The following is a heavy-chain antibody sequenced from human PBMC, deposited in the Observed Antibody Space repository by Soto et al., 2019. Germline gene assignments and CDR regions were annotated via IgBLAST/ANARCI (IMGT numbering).Heavy chain of an antibody. CDR1: GGSVSSCSYY. D-gene: IGHD3-10*01. CDR2: IYYSGST. J-gene: IGHJ6*02. CDR3: ARDQPMVRGVIITQPRHYYYNGMDV. V-gene: IGHV4-61*01. Sequence: SETLSLTCTVSGGSVSSCSYYWSWIRQPPGKGLEWIGYIYYSGSTNYNPSLKSRVTISVDTSKNQFSLKLSSVTAADTAVYYCARDQPMVRGVIITQPRHYYYNGMDVWGQGTTVTVSS.